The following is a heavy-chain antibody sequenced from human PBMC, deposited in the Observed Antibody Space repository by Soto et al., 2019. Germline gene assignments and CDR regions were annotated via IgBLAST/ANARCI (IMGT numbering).Heavy chain of an antibody. CDR1: GFIFKMYW. D-gene: IGHD3-10*01. J-gene: IGHJ4*02. CDR2: ITDDGSTT. V-gene: IGHV3-74*01. CDR3: TRGPRPTSIGTGAF. Sequence: GGSLRLSCETSGFIFKMYWMHWVRQVPGQGPQWVARITDDGSTTYYAASVEGRFTISRDNAKNALYLQMTSLRPDDTAVYYCTRGPRPTSIGTGAFWGQGTLVTAPQ.